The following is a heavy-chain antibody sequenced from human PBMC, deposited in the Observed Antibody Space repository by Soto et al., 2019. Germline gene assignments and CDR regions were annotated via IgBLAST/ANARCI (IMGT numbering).Heavy chain of an antibody. CDR2: ISTSATTI. J-gene: IGHJ6*02. V-gene: IGHV3-48*01. CDR1: GFAFRSYS. Sequence: GALRLSCAASGFAFRSYSMNWFRQAPGKGPAWISYISTSATTIYYADSVRGRFTVSRDNGKNSLYLQMNRLRAEDTAVYYCARVSWREKYGMDVWGQGTTVTVSS. CDR3: ARVSWREKYGMDV.